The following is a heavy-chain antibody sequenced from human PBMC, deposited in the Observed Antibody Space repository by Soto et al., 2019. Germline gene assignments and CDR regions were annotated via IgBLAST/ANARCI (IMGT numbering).Heavy chain of an antibody. V-gene: IGHV1-24*01. Sequence: ASVKVSCKVSGYTLTELSMHWVRQAHGKGLEWMGGFDPEDGETIYAQKFQGRVTMTEDTSIDTAYMELSSLRSEDTAVYYCATTTVKYSSSWYPYYYYGMDVWGQGTTVTVSS. CDR1: GYTLTELS. CDR3: ATTTVKYSSSWYPYYYYGMDV. CDR2: FDPEDGET. D-gene: IGHD6-13*01. J-gene: IGHJ6*02.